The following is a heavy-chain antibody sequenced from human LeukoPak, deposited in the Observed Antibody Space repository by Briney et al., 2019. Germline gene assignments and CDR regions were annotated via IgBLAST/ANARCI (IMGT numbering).Heavy chain of an antibody. CDR1: GYTFSEYY. V-gene: IGHV1-2*02. J-gene: IGHJ4*02. Sequence: ASVKVSCKTSGYTFSEYYIYWVRQAPGQGLEWMGWIDPSTGGTNYAQKFQGRVTMTRDTSISTAYMELSRLRSDDTAVYYCAREGLQGATKGYWGQGTLVTVSS. D-gene: IGHD1-26*01. CDR2: IDPSTGGT. CDR3: AREGLQGATKGY.